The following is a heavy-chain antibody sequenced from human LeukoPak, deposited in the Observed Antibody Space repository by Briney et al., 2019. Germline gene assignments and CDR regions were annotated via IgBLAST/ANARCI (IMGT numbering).Heavy chain of an antibody. CDR1: GCTFTSYG. J-gene: IGHJ4*02. D-gene: IGHD3-22*01. V-gene: IGHV1-18*01. CDR3: AVYYYDSSGYYGSFDY. CDR2: ISAYNGNT. Sequence: GASVKVSCKASGCTFTSYGISWVRQAPGQGVEWMGWISAYNGNTNYAQKLQGRVTMTTDTSTSTAYIELRSLRSDDTAVYYCAVYYYDSSGYYGSFDYWGQGTLVTVSS.